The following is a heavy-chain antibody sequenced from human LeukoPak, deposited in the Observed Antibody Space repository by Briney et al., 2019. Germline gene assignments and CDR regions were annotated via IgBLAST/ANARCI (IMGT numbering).Heavy chain of an antibody. CDR2: ISFDGSNK. CDR1: GFTFSSYA. J-gene: IGHJ4*02. Sequence: GGSLRLSCAASGFTFSSYAMSWFRQAPGKGLEWVAVISFDGSNKYYADSVKGRFTISRDNSKNTLYLQMNSLRAEDTAVYYCATEGSVNYYYDISGYYNHWGQGTLVTVSS. D-gene: IGHD3-22*01. CDR3: ATEGSVNYYYDISGYYNH. V-gene: IGHV3-30-3*01.